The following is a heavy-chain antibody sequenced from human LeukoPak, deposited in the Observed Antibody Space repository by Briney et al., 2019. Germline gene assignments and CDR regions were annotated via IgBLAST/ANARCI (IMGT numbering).Heavy chain of an antibody. J-gene: IGHJ3*02. CDR3: AKNRWAARIIIDAFDI. Sequence: GGSLRLSCAASGFTFSGYAMSWVRQAPGKGLEWVSSISGNGGSTYYAVSVQGRFTISRDNSKNTLYLQMYSLKVEDTAVYYCAKNRWAARIIIDAFDIWGQGTMVTVSS. CDR1: GFTFSGYA. V-gene: IGHV3-23*01. CDR2: ISGNGGST. D-gene: IGHD6-6*01.